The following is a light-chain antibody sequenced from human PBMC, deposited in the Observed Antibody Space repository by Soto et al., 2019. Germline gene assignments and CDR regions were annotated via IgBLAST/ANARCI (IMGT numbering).Light chain of an antibody. CDR3: QQYGTSLLT. J-gene: IGKJ3*01. V-gene: IGKV3-20*01. CDR2: GAS. Sequence: IGLTQSPATLSLSPGDRATLSCGASQSVTNNLSAWYQQKPGQAPRLLFYGASSRATGLPDRFSGSGSGTDFTLTISSLQSGDFAVYYCQQYGTSLLTFGPGTKVDIK. CDR1: QSVTNNL.